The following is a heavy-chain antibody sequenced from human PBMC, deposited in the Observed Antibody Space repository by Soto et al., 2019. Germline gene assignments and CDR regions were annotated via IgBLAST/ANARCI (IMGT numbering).Heavy chain of an antibody. Sequence: GGSLRLSCAASGFTFSSYGMHWVRQAPGKGLEWVAVIWYDGSNKYYADSVKGRFTISRDNSKNTLYLQMNSLRAEDTAVYYCARDFLAPGYSSDSSGMDVWGQGTTVTVSS. J-gene: IGHJ6*02. CDR1: GFTFSSYG. D-gene: IGHD6-19*01. V-gene: IGHV3-33*01. CDR3: ARDFLAPGYSSDSSGMDV. CDR2: IWYDGSNK.